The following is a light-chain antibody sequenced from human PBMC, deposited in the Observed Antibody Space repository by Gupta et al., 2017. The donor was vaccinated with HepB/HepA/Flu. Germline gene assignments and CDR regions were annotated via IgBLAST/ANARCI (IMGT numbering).Light chain of an antibody. CDR1: SSDVGGYSY. Sequence: QSALTQPRSVSGSPGQSVTISCTGTSSDVGGYSYVSWYQQHPGKAPKLMIYDVSKRPSGVPYRFSGSKSGNTASLTISGLQAEDEADYYCFSYAGNYEVFGGGTKLTVL. CDR3: FSYAGNYEV. J-gene: IGLJ2*01. CDR2: DVS. V-gene: IGLV2-11*01.